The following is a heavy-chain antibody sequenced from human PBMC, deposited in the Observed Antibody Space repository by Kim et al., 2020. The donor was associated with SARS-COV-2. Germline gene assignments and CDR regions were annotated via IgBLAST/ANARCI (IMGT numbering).Heavy chain of an antibody. CDR3: ASPSSGWKYFDY. J-gene: IGHJ4*02. CDR2: IIPIFGTA. Sequence: SVKVSCKASGGTFSSYAISWVRQAPGQGLEWMGGIIPIFGTANYAQKFQGRVTITADESTSTAYMELSSLRSEDTAVYYCASPSSGWKYFDYWGQGTLVTVSS. CDR1: GGTFSSYA. V-gene: IGHV1-69*13. D-gene: IGHD6-19*01.